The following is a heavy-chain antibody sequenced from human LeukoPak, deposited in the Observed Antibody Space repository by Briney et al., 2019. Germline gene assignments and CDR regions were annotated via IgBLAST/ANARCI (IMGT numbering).Heavy chain of an antibody. J-gene: IGHJ4*02. CDR3: ARDGESSLFDY. Sequence: GGSLRLSCAASGFTFSSYSMNWVRQAPGKGLEWVSSISSSSSYIYYEDSVKGRFTISRDNAKNSLYLQMNSLRAEDTAVYYCARDGESSLFDYWGQGTLVTVSS. CDR1: GFTFSSYS. D-gene: IGHD3-10*01. V-gene: IGHV3-21*01. CDR2: ISSSSSYI.